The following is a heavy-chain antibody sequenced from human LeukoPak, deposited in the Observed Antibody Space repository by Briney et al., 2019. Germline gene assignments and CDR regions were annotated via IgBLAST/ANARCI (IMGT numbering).Heavy chain of an antibody. J-gene: IGHJ6*03. CDR1: GYTFTDYY. CDR2: VDPEDGGT. D-gene: IGHD1-26*01. CDR3: ASVVGPYYYYYMDV. V-gene: IGHV1-69-2*01. Sequence: ASVKVSCKVSGYTFTDYYMHWVQQAPGKGLEWMGLVDPEDGGTIYAEKFQGRVTITADTSTDTAYMELSSLRSEDTAVYYCASVVGPYYYYYMDVWGKGTTVTVSS.